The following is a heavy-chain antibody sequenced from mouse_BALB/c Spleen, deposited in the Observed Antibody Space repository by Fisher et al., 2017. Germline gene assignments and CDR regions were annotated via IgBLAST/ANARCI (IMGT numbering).Heavy chain of an antibody. J-gene: IGHJ4*01. V-gene: IGHV1-50*01. D-gene: IGHD1-1*01. Sequence: KFKGKATLTVDTSSSTAYMQLSSLTSGDSAVYYCARGPHYYGIAMDYWGQGTSVTVSS. CDR3: ARGPHYYGIAMDY.